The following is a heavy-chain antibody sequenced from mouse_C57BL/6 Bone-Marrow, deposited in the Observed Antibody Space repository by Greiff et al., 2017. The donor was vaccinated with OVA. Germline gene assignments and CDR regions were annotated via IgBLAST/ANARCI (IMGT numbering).Heavy chain of an antibody. CDR1: GYTFTTYP. CDR3: ARGRLYGSSWYFDV. D-gene: IGHD1-1*01. CDR2: FHPYNDDT. J-gene: IGHJ1*03. V-gene: IGHV1-47*01. Sequence: VQLKQSGAELVKPGASVKMSCKASGYTFTTYPIEWMKQNHGKSLEWIGNFHPYNDDTKYNEKFKGKATLTVEKSSSTVYLELSRLTSDDSAVYYCARGRLYGSSWYFDVWGTGTTVTVSS.